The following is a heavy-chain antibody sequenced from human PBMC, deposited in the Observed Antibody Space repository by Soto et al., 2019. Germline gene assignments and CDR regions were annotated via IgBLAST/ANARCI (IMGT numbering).Heavy chain of an antibody. CDR1: GYTFTSYG. CDR2: ISAYNGNT. Sequence: ASVKVSFKASGYTFTSYGISWVRQAPGQGLEWMGWISAYNGNTNYAQKLQGRVTMTTDTSTSTAYMELRSLRSDDTAVYYCARLKVVPASYYYYGMDVWGQGTTVTVSS. CDR3: ARLKVVPASYYYYGMDV. D-gene: IGHD2-2*01. V-gene: IGHV1-18*01. J-gene: IGHJ6*02.